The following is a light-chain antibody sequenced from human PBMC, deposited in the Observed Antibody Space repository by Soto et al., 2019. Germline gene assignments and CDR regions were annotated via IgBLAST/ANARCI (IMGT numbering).Light chain of an antibody. CDR1: LSVASNY. CDR3: QQYGSAPWT. Sequence: EIVLTQSPGTLPLSPGERATLSCRASLSVASNYVAWYQQKPGQAPRLLIYAASGRATGIPGRFSGSGSGTDFTLTISRLEPEDFAVYYCQQYGSAPWTFGQGTKVEIK. J-gene: IGKJ1*01. CDR2: AAS. V-gene: IGKV3-20*01.